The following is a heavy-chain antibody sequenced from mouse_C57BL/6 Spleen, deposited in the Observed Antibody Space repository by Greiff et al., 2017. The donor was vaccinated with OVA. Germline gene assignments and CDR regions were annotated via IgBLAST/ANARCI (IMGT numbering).Heavy chain of an antibody. V-gene: IGHV1-55*01. CDR3: AREDDYLFAY. CDR2: IYPGSVST. Sequence: QVQLQQPGAELVKPGASVKMSCKSSCYTFTCYWITRVKQRPGHGLEWIGDIYPGSVSTIYNEKFKSKATLTVDTSSSTVYMKLSSVTSEDSAVYYCAREDDYLFAYWGQGALVTVSA. J-gene: IGHJ3*01. D-gene: IGHD2-4*01. CDR1: CYTFTCYW.